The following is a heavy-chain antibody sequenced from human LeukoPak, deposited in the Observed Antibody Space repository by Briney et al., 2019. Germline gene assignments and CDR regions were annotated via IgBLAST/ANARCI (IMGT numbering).Heavy chain of an antibody. CDR2: VNRDGSET. V-gene: IGHV3-7*03. J-gene: IGHJ6*02. CDR1: GFALSSHW. CDR3: AKRFPITIFGVVITYYYYGMDV. Sequence: GGSLRLSCAASGFALSSHWMTWVRQVPGRGPEWVANVNRDGSETYYLDSVKGRFTISRDNSKNTLYLQMNSLRAEDTAVYYCAKRFPITIFGVVITYYYYGMDVWGQGTTVTVSS. D-gene: IGHD3-3*01.